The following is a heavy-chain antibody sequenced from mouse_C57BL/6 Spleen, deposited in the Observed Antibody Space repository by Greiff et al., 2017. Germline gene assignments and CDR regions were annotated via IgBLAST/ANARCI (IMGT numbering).Heavy chain of an antibody. CDR1: GYTFTSYW. CDR2: IDPSDGYT. J-gene: IGHJ1*03. CDR3: ARSTATVVAPNWYYDV. D-gene: IGHD1-1*01. V-gene: IGHV1-50*01. Sequence: VQLQQPGAELVKPGASVKLSCKASGYTFTSYWMQWVKQRPGQGLEWIGEIDPSDGYTNYNQKFKGKATLTVDTSSSTAYIQLSSLTSEDSAGYYCARSTATVVAPNWYYDVWGTGTTVTVSS.